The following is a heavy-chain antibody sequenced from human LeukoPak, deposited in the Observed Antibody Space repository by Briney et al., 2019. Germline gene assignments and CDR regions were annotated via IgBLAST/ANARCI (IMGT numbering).Heavy chain of an antibody. CDR2: ISAYNGYT. V-gene: IGHV1-18*01. CDR1: GFTFNKYG. J-gene: IGHJ4*02. CDR3: STSTSIAVSTDY. D-gene: IGHD3-22*01. Sequence: ASVKVSCKASGFTFNKYGFTWVRQAPGQGLEWMGWISAYNGYTNSAQRFQGRVTMTTDSSSNTAYMELKSLTSDDTAVYYCSTSTSIAVSTDYWGQGTLVTVS.